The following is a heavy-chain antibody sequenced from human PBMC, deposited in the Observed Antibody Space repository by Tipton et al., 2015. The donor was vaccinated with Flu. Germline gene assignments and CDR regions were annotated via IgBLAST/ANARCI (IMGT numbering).Heavy chain of an antibody. CDR3: ATSRTFDY. CDR1: GFTFSNYW. D-gene: IGHD2-2*01. V-gene: IGHV3-7*03. CDR2: IKQDGSEK. Sequence: SLRLSCAASGFTFSNYWMYWVRQAPGKGLEWVANIKQDGSEKYYVDSVKGRFTISRDNAKNSLYLQMNSLRAEDTAVYYCATSRTFDYWGQGTLVTVSS. J-gene: IGHJ4*02.